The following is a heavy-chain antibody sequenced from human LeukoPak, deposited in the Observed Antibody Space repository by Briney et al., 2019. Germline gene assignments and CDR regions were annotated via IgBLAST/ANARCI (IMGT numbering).Heavy chain of an antibody. D-gene: IGHD6-19*01. CDR2: INAGNGNT. CDR1: GYTFTSYA. CDR3: AARSESSGWPDY. Sequence: ASVKVSCKASGYTFTSYAMDWVRQAPGQRLEWMGWINAGNGNTKYSQKFQGRVTITRDTSASTAYMELSSLRSEDTAVYYCAARSESSGWPDYWGQGTLVTVSS. V-gene: IGHV1-3*01. J-gene: IGHJ4*02.